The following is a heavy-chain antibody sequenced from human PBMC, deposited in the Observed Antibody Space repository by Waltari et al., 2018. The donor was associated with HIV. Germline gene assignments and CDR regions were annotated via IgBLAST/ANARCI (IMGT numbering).Heavy chain of an antibody. CDR1: GYSFIDFD. D-gene: IGHD3-3*01. Sequence: QVQLVQSGAEIKKPRASVRVSCKASGYSFIDFDINWVRRAPGRGLEWVGMMNPDNGDAGYGHKFRGRLTLTRDTSTDTAYMEVDNLKSEDTAIYFCTKGRRGALFGDEWGQGTLVTVSS. V-gene: IGHV1-8*02. J-gene: IGHJ4*02. CDR3: TKGRRGALFGDE. CDR2: MNPDNGDA.